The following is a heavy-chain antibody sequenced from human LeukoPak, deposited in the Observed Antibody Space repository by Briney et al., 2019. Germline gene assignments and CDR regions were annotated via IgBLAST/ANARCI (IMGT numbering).Heavy chain of an antibody. D-gene: IGHD6-6*01. CDR3: ARHKVDKYNSSSWYFDY. CDR2: IYYSGST. J-gene: IGHJ4*02. Sequence: PSETLSLTCTVSGGSISSSSYYWGWIRQPPGKGLEWIGSIYYSGSTYYNPSLKSRVTISVDTSKNQFSLKLSSVTAADTAVYYCARHKVDKYNSSSWYFDYWGQGTLVTVSS. CDR1: GGSISSSSYY. V-gene: IGHV4-39*01.